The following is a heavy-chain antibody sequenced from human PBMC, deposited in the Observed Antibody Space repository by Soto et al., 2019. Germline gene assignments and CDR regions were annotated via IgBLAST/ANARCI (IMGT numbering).Heavy chain of an antibody. CDR3: ARDPAGYCSGGSCCSPFDY. Sequence: EVQLVESGGGLVKPGGSLRLSCAASGFTFSSHSMNWVRQAPGKGLEWVSSISSSSSYIYYADSVKGRFTISRDNAKNSLYLQMNSLRAEDTAVYYCARDPAGYCSGGSCCSPFDYWGQGTLVTVSS. CDR2: ISSSSSYI. V-gene: IGHV3-21*01. J-gene: IGHJ4*02. D-gene: IGHD2-15*01. CDR1: GFTFSSHS.